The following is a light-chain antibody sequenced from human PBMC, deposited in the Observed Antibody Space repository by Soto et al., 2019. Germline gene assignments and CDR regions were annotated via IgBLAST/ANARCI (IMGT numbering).Light chain of an antibody. J-gene: IGLJ1*01. CDR3: SSYTSSSTYV. Sequence: QSVRAQPASGSGSPGQSITISRPGTTRVFGNYTYVSWYQQHPGQAPKLMIHDVSNRPSGVSNRFSGSKSGNTASLTISGLQAEDEADYYCSSYTSSSTYVFGTGTKVTVL. CDR2: DVS. V-gene: IGLV2-14*01. CDR1: TRVFGNYTY.